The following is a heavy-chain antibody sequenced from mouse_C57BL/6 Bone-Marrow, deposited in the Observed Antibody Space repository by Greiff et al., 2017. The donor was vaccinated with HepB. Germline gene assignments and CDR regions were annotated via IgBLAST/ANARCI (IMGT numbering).Heavy chain of an antibody. CDR1: GFSFTSYA. V-gene: IGHV2-9-1*01. CDR3: ALQDYYAMDY. J-gene: IGHJ4*01. Sequence: VQGVESGPGLVAPSQSLSITCTVSGFSFTSYAISWVRQPPGKGLEWLGVIWTGGGTNYNSALKSRLSISKDNSKSQVFLKMNSLHTDDTARYYCALQDYYAMDYWGQGTSVTVSS. CDR2: IWTGGGT.